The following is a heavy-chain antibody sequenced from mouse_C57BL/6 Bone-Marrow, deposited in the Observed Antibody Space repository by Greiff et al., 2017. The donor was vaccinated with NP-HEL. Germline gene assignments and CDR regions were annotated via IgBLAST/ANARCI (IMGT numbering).Heavy chain of an antibody. CDR2: ISSGGSYT. V-gene: IGHV5-6*01. CDR1: GFTFSSYG. CDR3: ARGGSHYYAMDY. Sequence: EVNLVESGGDLVKPGGSLKLSCAASGFTFSSYGMSWVRQTPDKRLEWVATISSGGSYTYYPDSVKGRFTISRDNAKNTLYLQMSSLKSEDTAMYYCARGGSHYYAMDYWGQGTSVTVSS. J-gene: IGHJ4*01.